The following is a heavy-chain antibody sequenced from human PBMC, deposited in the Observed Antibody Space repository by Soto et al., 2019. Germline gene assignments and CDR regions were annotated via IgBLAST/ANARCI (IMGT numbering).Heavy chain of an antibody. CDR2: ISSDGNNK. J-gene: IGHJ5*02. D-gene: IGHD4-17*01. CDR3: VIDLLQNTGTTCGS. CDR1: GFTFDSEG. V-gene: IGHV3-30*03. Sequence: QVQLVESGGGVVQPGRSLRLSCAASGFTFDSEGMHWVRQAPGKGLEWVAVISSDGNNKYYADSVKGRFSIYRDNFNNIPYLQMSSLRVADTAVYYCVIDLLQNTGTTCGSWGQGPLVTVSS.